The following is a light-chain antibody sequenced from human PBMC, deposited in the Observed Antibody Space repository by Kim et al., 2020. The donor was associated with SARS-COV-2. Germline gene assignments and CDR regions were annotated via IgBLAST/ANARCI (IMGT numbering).Light chain of an antibody. V-gene: IGLV3-21*04. J-gene: IGLJ2*01. Sequence: APGKTDRITCGGNNIGSKSVDWYQQKPGQAPVLVIYYDSDRPSGIPERFSGSNSGNTATLTISRVEAGDEADYYCQVWDSSSDHVVFGGGTQLTVL. CDR3: QVWDSSSDHVV. CDR2: YDS. CDR1: NIGSKS.